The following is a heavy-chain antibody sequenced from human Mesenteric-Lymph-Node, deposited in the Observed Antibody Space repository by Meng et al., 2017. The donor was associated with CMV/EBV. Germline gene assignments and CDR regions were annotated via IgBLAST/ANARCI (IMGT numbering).Heavy chain of an antibody. CDR1: GGTFSSYA. D-gene: IGHD3-3*01. Sequence: SVKVSCKASGGTFSSYAISWVRQALGQGLEWMGGIIPILGIANYAQKFQGRVTITADKSTSTAYMELSSLRSEDTAVYYCARLLSYYDFWSEDDAFDIWGQGTMVTVSS. CDR2: IIPILGIA. V-gene: IGHV1-69*10. CDR3: ARLLSYYDFWSEDDAFDI. J-gene: IGHJ3*02.